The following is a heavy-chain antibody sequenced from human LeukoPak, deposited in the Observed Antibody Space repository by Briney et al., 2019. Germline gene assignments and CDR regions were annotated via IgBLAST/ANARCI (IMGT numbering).Heavy chain of an antibody. CDR1: GYTFTGYY. D-gene: IGHD3/OR15-3a*01. Sequence: ASVKVSCKASGYTFTGYYMHWVRQAPGQGLEWMGWINPNSGGTNYAQRFQGRVTMTRDTSISTAYMELSRLRSDDTAVYYCARVWTWGAIYNWFDPWGQGTLVTVSS. V-gene: IGHV1-2*02. J-gene: IGHJ5*02. CDR2: INPNSGGT. CDR3: ARVWTWGAIYNWFDP.